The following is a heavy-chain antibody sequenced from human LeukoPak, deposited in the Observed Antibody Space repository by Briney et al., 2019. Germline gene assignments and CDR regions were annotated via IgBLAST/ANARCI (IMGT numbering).Heavy chain of an antibody. V-gene: IGHV4-59*12. J-gene: IGHJ6*02. CDR2: IYYSGST. CDR3: VRDRVVAVAGRDYYYYGMDV. D-gene: IGHD6-19*01. Sequence: SETLSLTCTVSGGSISSYYWSWIRQPPGKGLEWIGYIYYSGSTNYNPSLKSRVTISVDTSKNQFSLRLSSVTAADTAVYYCVRDRVVAVAGRDYYYYGMDVWGQGTTVTVSS. CDR1: GGSISSYY.